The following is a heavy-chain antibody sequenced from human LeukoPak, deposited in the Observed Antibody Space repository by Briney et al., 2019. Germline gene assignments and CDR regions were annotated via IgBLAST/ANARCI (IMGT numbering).Heavy chain of an antibody. D-gene: IGHD2-2*01. J-gene: IGHJ4*02. CDR3: ARANFLYCSSTTCLFDY. V-gene: IGHV1-2*02. CDR1: GYTFTDYY. CDR2: INPNSGDT. Sequence: APVKGSCKASGYTFTDYYFHWVRQAPGQGFEWMGWINPNSGDTNYAQKFQGRVTMTRDTSISTAHMEMSRLRSDDTAVYYCARANFLYCSSTTCLFDYWGQGTLVTVSS.